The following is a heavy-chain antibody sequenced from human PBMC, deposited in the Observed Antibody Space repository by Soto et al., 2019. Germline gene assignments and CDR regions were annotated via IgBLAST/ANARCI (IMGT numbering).Heavy chain of an antibody. CDR3: ARVQMLYGISKIAGWFAS. D-gene: IGHD2-2*02. CDR2: IGGSGITT. CDR1: GLTFSNYG. V-gene: IGHV3-23*01. J-gene: IGHJ5*01. Sequence: PGGSLRLSCTASGLTFSNYGMTWVRQAPGKGLEWVSTIGGSGITTYYADSVKGRFTISRDNSGNTLNLQMNSLRADDTAVYHCARVQMLYGISKIAGWFASWGQGILVTVSS.